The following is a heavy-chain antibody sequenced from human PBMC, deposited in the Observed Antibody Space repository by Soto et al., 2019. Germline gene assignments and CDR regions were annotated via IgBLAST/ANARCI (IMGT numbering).Heavy chain of an antibody. CDR2: IYYSGST. Sequence: QVQLQESGPGLVKPSQTLSLTCTVSGGSISSGDYYWSWIRQPPGKGLEWIGSIYYSGSTYYNPSLKXRXTXPXXTSTNPSSLKLNSVTAAATAVYYCASRHSSPYFDYWGQGTLVTVSS. J-gene: IGHJ4*02. CDR3: ASRHSSPYFDY. V-gene: IGHV4-30-4*01. CDR1: GGSISSGDYY. D-gene: IGHD6-13*01.